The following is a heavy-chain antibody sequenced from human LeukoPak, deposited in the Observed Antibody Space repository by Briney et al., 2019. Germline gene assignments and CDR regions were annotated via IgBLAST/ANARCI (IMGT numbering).Heavy chain of an antibody. Sequence: SETLSPTCSVPAHSITIYYWTWIRQPPGKGLEGIGYIDHTGSTNYSPSLNSRVTISRDTSKNHFSLRLSSLTAADTAVYFCARGLYGIWFGEVHMDVWGKGTTVTISS. CDR2: IDHTGST. CDR1: AHSITIYY. CDR3: ARGLYGIWFGEVHMDV. J-gene: IGHJ6*03. D-gene: IGHD3-10*01. V-gene: IGHV4-59*01.